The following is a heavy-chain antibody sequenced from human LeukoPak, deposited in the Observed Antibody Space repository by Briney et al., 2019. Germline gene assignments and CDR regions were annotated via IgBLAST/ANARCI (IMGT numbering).Heavy chain of an antibody. J-gene: IGHJ4*02. CDR2: INHSGST. CDR3: ASRDYYDSSYTAY. V-gene: IGHV4-34*01. CDR1: GGSFSGYY. Sequence: TSETLSLTCAVYGGSFSGYYWSWIRQPPGKGLEWIGEINHSGSTNYNPSLKSRVTISVDTSKNQFSLKLSSVTAADTAVYYCASRDYYDSSYTAYWGQGTLVTVSS. D-gene: IGHD3-22*01.